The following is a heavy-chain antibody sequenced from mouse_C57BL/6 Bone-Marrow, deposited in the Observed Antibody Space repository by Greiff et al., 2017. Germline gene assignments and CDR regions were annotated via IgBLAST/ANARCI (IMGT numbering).Heavy chain of an antibody. CDR2: ITPSTGGT. Sequence: EVQLQQSGPELVKPGASVKISCKASGYSFTGYYMNWVKQSPEKSLEWIGEITPSTGGTTYNQKFKAKATLTVDKSSSTAYMQLKSLTSEDSAVYYCARKDGSSPYYFDYWGQGTTLTVSS. CDR3: ARKDGSSPYYFDY. CDR1: GYSFTGYY. V-gene: IGHV1-42*01. D-gene: IGHD1-1*01. J-gene: IGHJ2*01.